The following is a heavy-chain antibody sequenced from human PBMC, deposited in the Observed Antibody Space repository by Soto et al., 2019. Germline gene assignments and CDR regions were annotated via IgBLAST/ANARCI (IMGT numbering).Heavy chain of an antibody. CDR1: GGTFSSYA. V-gene: IGHV1-69*12. Sequence: QVQLVQSGAEVKKPGSSVKVSCKASGGTFSSYAISWVRQAPGQGLEWMGGIIPIFGTANYAQKFQGRVTNXAXXSTSTAYMELSSLRSEDTAVYYCARTISSSWDFDYWGQGTLVTVSS. D-gene: IGHD6-13*01. J-gene: IGHJ4*02. CDR2: IIPIFGTA. CDR3: ARTISSSWDFDY.